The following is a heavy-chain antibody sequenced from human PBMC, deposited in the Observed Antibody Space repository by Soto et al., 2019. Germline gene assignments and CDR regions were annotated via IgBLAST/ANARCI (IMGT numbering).Heavy chain of an antibody. CDR2: ISADGINT. V-gene: IGHV3-30-3*01. Sequence: GGSLRLSCSVSGFYFSRHHMHWVRQAPGQGLEWVAIISADGINTNYADSVKGRFTISRDNSKNTVYLQMYSLRSEDTAVYYCARDWTGYVSAYFPDYWGQGTVVTVSS. CDR1: GFYFSRHH. J-gene: IGHJ4*02. D-gene: IGHD2-2*01. CDR3: ARDWTGYVSAYFPDY.